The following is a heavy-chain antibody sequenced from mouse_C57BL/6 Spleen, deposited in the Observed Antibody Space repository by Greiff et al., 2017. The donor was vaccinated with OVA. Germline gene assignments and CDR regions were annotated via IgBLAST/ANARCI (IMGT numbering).Heavy chain of an antibody. CDR2: IYPGSGST. Sequence: QVQLQQPGAELVKPGASVKMSCKASGYTFTSYWITWVKQRPGQGLEWIGDIYPGSGSTNYNEKFKSKATLTVDTSSSTAYMQLSSLTSEDSAVYYWARKAIITTVVDDYWGQGTTLTVST. V-gene: IGHV1-55*01. CDR3: ARKAIITTVVDDY. CDR1: GYTFTSYW. J-gene: IGHJ2*01. D-gene: IGHD1-1*01.